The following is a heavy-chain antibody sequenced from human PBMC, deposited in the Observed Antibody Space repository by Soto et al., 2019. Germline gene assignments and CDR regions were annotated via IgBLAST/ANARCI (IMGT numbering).Heavy chain of an antibody. J-gene: IGHJ3*01. CDR3: ATMFHYDTSGYIGILGGFDV. D-gene: IGHD3-22*01. CDR1: GYSFINYH. Sequence: QVLLVQSGAEVKKSGASVKVSCKASGYSFINYHIIWVRQAPAQGLQWVGTISPSNVQTRFAQKYYDRVTMTRDTSTKVAYMDLRSLKAEDTGVYYCATMFHYDTSGYIGILGGFDVWGQGTQVTVSS. V-gene: IGHV1-46*01. CDR2: ISPSNVQT.